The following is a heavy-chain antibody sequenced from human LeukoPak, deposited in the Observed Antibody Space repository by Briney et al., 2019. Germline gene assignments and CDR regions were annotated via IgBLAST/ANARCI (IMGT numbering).Heavy chain of an antibody. Sequence: SETLSLTCTVSGGSISSYYWSWIRQPPGKGLEWIGYIYYSGSTNYNPSLKSRVTISVDTSKNQFPLKLSSVTAADTAVYYCARDNWNYGSSMDVWGQGTTVTVSS. CDR2: IYYSGST. J-gene: IGHJ6*02. D-gene: IGHD1-7*01. V-gene: IGHV4-59*01. CDR1: GGSISSYY. CDR3: ARDNWNYGSSMDV.